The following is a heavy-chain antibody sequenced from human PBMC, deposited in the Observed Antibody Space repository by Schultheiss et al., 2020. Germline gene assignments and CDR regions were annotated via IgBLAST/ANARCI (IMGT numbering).Heavy chain of an antibody. CDR3: ARVGYCSGGSCYSGGYYYYYGMDV. CDR2: IYTSGST. D-gene: IGHD2-15*01. CDR1: GASISSGTYY. V-gene: IGHV4-61*02. Sequence: SETLSLTCTVSGASISSGTYYWNWIRQPAGKGLEWIGRIYTSGSTNYNPSLKSRVTISVDTSKNQFSLKLSSVTAADTAVYYCARVGYCSGGSCYSGGYYYYYGMDVWGQGTTVNVSS. J-gene: IGHJ6*02.